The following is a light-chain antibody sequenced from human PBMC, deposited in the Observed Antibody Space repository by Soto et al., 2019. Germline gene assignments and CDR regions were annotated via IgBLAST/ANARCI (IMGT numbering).Light chain of an antibody. CDR2: EVI. CDR3: CSYTRSSTLL. V-gene: IGLV2-14*01. Sequence: QSALTQPASVSGSPGQSITISCTGTSSDVGRYNYVSWYQQHPGRAPRLIVYEVINRPAGVSNRFSGSKSGNTASLTIPGLHAADEADYYCCSYTRSSTLLFGGGTKLTVL. CDR1: SSDVGRYNY. J-gene: IGLJ2*01.